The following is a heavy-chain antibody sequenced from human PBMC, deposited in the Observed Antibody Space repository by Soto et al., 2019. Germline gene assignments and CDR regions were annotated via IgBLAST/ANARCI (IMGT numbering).Heavy chain of an antibody. V-gene: IGHV1-69*01. CDR2: IIPIFGTA. Sequence: QVQLVQSGAEVQKPGSSVKVSCKASGGTFSSYAISWVRQAPGQGLEWMGGIIPIFGTANYAQKFQGRVTITADESTSTAYMELSSLRSEDTAVYNCASQNFDWLLEDYWGQGTLVTVSS. CDR1: GGTFSSYA. J-gene: IGHJ4*02. CDR3: ASQNFDWLLEDY. D-gene: IGHD3-9*01.